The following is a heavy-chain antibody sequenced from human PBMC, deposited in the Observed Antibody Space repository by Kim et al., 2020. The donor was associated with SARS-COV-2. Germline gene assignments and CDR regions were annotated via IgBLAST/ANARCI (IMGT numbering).Heavy chain of an antibody. Sequence: YCNPSLKGRVTISVDRSKNQFSLKLSSVTAADTAVYYCAGHDYYYYYMDVWGKGTTVTVSS. J-gene: IGHJ6*03. CDR3: AGHDYYYYYMDV. V-gene: IGHV4-39*01.